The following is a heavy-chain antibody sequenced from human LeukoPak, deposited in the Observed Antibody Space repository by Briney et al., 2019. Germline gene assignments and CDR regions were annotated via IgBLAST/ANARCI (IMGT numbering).Heavy chain of an antibody. J-gene: IGHJ4*02. D-gene: IGHD3-22*01. CDR1: GFTFSSYA. Sequence: GGSLRLSCAASGFTFSSYAMSWVRQAPGKGLEWVSAISGSGGSTYYADSVKGRFTISRDNSKNTLYLQMNSLRAEDTAVYYCAKTGITMIVPGGLPDYWGQGTLVTVSS. V-gene: IGHV3-23*01. CDR3: AKTGITMIVPGGLPDY. CDR2: ISGSGGST.